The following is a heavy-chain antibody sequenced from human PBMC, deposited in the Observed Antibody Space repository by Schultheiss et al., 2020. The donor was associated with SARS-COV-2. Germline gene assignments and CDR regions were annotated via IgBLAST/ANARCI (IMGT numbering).Heavy chain of an antibody. CDR3: AREDSSRDYGSAFDI. CDR2: IYYSGNT. Sequence: SETLSLTCTVSGGSISSGGYYWSWIRQHPGKGLEWIGYIYYSGNTNYNPSLKSRVTISVDTSKYQFSLKLSSVTAADTAVYYCAREDSSRDYGSAFDIWGQGTMVTVSS. V-gene: IGHV4-61*08. D-gene: IGHD6-13*01. J-gene: IGHJ3*02. CDR1: GGSISSGGYY.